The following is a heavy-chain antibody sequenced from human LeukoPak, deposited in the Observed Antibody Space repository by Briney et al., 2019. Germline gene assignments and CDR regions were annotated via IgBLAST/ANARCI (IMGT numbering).Heavy chain of an antibody. V-gene: IGHV3-7*04. CDR3: ARESTVAGTIFDF. D-gene: IGHD6-19*01. CDR1: GFNFTTNW. Sequence: GGSLRLSCAASGFNFTTNWMSWVRQAPGKRLEWVVNIKEDGSKIYYVGSVRGRFTISRDNAKNSLYLQMNSLRAEDTAVYYCARESTVAGTIFDFWGQGTLVTVSS. CDR2: IKEDGSKI. J-gene: IGHJ4*02.